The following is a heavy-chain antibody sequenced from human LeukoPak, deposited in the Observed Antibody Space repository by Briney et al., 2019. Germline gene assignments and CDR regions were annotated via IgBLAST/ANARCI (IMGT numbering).Heavy chain of an antibody. J-gene: IGHJ4*02. Sequence: PSETLSLTCTVSGVSISSYYWSWIRQPPGKGLEWMGYIYYSGSTNYNPSLKSRVTISVDTSKNQYSLNLSSVTAADTAVYYCARDRGYSYGYGYWGQGTLVTVPS. CDR3: ARDRGYSYGYGY. D-gene: IGHD5-18*01. V-gene: IGHV4-59*01. CDR2: IYYSGST. CDR1: GVSISSYY.